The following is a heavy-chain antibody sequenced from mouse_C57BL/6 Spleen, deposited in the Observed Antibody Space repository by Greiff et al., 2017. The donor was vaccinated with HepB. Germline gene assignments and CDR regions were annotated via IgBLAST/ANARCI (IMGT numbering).Heavy chain of an antibody. CDR1: GYTFTDYY. CDR2: INPNNGGT. Sequence: EVQLQQSGPELVKPGASVKISCKASGYTFTDYYMDWVKQSHGKSLEWIGDINPNNGGTIYNQKFKGKATLTVDKSSSTAYMELRSLTSEDTAVYYCAIEDGSSGAMDYWGQGTSVTVSS. CDR3: AIEDGSSGAMDY. J-gene: IGHJ4*01. D-gene: IGHD1-1*01. V-gene: IGHV1-18*01.